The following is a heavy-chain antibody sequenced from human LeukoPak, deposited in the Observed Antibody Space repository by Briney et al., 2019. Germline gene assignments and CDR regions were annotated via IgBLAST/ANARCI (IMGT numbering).Heavy chain of an antibody. CDR2: IYTSGST. CDR1: GGSISTGSYY. V-gene: IGHV4-61*02. CDR3: ARGGYYGSGNDFRFDP. Sequence: PSETLSLTCTVSGGSISTGSYYWRWLRQPAGKGLECIGRIYTSGSTNHNPSLNSRITVTVDTSKNQFSLKLISVTAADTAIYYCARGGYYGSGNDFRFDPWGQGTLVTVSS. D-gene: IGHD3-10*01. J-gene: IGHJ5*02.